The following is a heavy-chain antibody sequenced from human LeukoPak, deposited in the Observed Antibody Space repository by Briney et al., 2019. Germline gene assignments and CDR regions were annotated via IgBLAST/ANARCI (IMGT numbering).Heavy chain of an antibody. Sequence: GGSLRLSCAASGFTFSSYTMMWVRQAPGKGLEYVSSIISSSSRIFYADSVRGRFTISRDNAKNSLYLQMNSLRVEDTAVYYCARVPVGYQGYSSAWYTDYWGQGTLVSVSS. V-gene: IGHV3-21*01. J-gene: IGHJ4*02. CDR2: IISSSSRI. CDR1: GFTFSSYT. D-gene: IGHD6-19*01. CDR3: ARVPVGYQGYSSAWYTDY.